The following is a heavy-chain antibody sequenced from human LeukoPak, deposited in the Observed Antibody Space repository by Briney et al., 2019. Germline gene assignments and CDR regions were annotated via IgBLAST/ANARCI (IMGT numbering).Heavy chain of an antibody. CDR1: GFTFSSYS. CDR2: ISSSSSYI. V-gene: IGHV3-21*01. Sequence: GGSLRLSCAASGFTFSSYSMNWVRQAPGKGLEWVSSISSSSSYIYYADSVKGRFTISRDNAKNSLYLQMNSLRAEHTAVYYCARGGGFCSGGSCYPPLDYWGQGTLVTVSS. CDR3: ARGGGFCSGGSCYPPLDY. D-gene: IGHD2-15*01. J-gene: IGHJ4*02.